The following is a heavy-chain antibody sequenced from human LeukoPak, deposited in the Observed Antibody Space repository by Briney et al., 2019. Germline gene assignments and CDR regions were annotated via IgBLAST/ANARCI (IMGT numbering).Heavy chain of an antibody. CDR1: GYSFTSYW. V-gene: IGHV5-51*01. CDR2: IYPGDSDT. J-gene: IGHJ6*03. D-gene: IGHD6-13*01. Sequence: RGESLKISCKGSGYSFTSYWIGWVRQMPGKGLEWMGIIYPGDSDTRYSPSFQGQVTISADKSISTAYLQWSSLKASDTAMYYCARHEVEQHSYYYYMDVWGKGTTVTVSS. CDR3: ARHEVEQHSYYYYMDV.